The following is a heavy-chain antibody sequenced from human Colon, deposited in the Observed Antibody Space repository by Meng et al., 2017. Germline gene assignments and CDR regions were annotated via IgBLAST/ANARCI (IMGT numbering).Heavy chain of an antibody. CDR3: VRLGGYSYGYFDY. Sequence: GGSLRLSCEVSGFVFRSYWMGWVRQAPGKGLEWVANIKQDGSETSYVGSVEGRFTISRDNAKNSLYLQLNNMRAEDTAEYYCVRLGGYSYGYFDYWGQGTLVTVSS. CDR1: GFVFRSYW. CDR2: IKQDGSET. J-gene: IGHJ4*02. V-gene: IGHV3-7*01. D-gene: IGHD5-18*01.